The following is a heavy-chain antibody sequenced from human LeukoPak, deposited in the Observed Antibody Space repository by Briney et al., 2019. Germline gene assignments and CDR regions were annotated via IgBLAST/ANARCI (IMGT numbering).Heavy chain of an antibody. J-gene: IGHJ3*02. Sequence: PSETPSLTCAVYGGSFSGYYWSWIRQPPGKGLEWIGEINHSGSTNYNPSLKSRVTISVDTSKNQFSLKLSSVTAADTAVYYCARGVVVPAAMAEGAFDIWGQGTMVTVSS. D-gene: IGHD2-2*01. V-gene: IGHV4-34*01. CDR2: INHSGST. CDR1: GGSFSGYY. CDR3: ARGVVVPAAMAEGAFDI.